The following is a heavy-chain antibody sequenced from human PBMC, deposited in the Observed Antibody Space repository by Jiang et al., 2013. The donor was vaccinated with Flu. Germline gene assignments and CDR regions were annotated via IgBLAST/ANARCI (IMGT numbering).Heavy chain of an antibody. CDR1: GGSISSSSYY. Sequence: GLVKPSETLSLTCTVSGGSISSSSYYWGWIRQPPGKGLEWIGSIYYSGSTYYNPSLKSRVTISVHTSKNQFSLKLSSVTAADTAVYYCASRPQGLDKGFDSWGQGTLVTVSS. V-gene: IGHV4-39*01. CDR2: IYYSGST. CDR3: ASRPQGLDKGFDS. J-gene: IGHJ4*02. D-gene: IGHD3/OR15-3a*01.